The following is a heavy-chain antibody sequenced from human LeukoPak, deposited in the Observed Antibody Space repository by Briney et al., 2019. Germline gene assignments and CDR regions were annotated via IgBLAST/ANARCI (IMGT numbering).Heavy chain of an antibody. V-gene: IGHV3-48*04. CDR1: GFTFSSYS. J-gene: IGHJ4*02. CDR2: ISSSGSTI. D-gene: IGHD5-18*01. Sequence: PGGSLRLSCAASGFTFSSYSMNWVRQAPGKGLEWVSYISSSGSTIYYADSVKGRFTISRDNAKNSLYLQMNSLRAEDTAVYYCAREQLYFDYWGQGTLVTVSS. CDR3: AREQLYFDY.